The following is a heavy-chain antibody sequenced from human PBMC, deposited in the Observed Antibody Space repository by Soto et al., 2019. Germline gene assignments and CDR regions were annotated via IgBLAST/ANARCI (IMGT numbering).Heavy chain of an antibody. J-gene: IGHJ5*02. CDR1: GGSISSYY. CDR2: IYYSGST. CDR3: ARGWSSIGYLPELGAWFDP. V-gene: IGHV4-59*01. D-gene: IGHD6-13*01. Sequence: SETLSLTCTVSGGSISSYYWSWIRQPPGKGLEWIGYIYYSGSTNYNPSLKSRVTISVDTSKNQFSLKLSSVTAADTAVYYCARGWSSIGYLPELGAWFDPWGPGTLVNVSS.